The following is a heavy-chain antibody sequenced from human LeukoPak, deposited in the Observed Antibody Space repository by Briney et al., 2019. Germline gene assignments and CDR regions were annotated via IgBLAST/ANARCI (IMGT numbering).Heavy chain of an antibody. CDR3: ARGRKQWLDTPTYYFDY. V-gene: IGHV4-34*01. D-gene: IGHD6-19*01. J-gene: IGHJ4*02. CDR1: GGSFSGYY. CDR2: INHSGST. Sequence: SETLSLTFAVYGGSFSGYYWSWIRQPPGKGLEWIGEINHSGSTNYNPSLKSRVTISVDTSKNQFSLKLSSVTAADTAVYYCARGRKQWLDTPTYYFDYWGQGTLVTVSS.